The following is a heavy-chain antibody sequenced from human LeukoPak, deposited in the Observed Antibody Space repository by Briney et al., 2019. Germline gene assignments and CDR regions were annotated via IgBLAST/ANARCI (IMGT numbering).Heavy chain of an antibody. CDR1: GFTFSSYW. CDR3: ARDSPIAVADSDYFDY. J-gene: IGHJ4*02. V-gene: IGHV3-74*01. Sequence: GGSLRLSCAASGFTFSSYWMHWVRQAPGKGLVWVSRINGDGSSTAYADSVKGRFTISRDNAKNSLYLQMNSLRAEDTAVYYCARDSPIAVADSDYFDYWGQGTLVTVSS. CDR2: INGDGSST. D-gene: IGHD6-19*01.